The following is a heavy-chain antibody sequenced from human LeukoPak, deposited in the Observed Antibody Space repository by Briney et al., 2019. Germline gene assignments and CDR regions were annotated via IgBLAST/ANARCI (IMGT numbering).Heavy chain of an antibody. Sequence: SETLSLTCAVYGVSFSGYYWSWIRQPPGKGLEWIGEINHSGSTNYNPSLKSRVTISVDTSKNQFSLKLSSVTAADTAVYYCARGYPSIAARFGYYYYGMDVWGQGTTVTVSS. CDR3: ARGYPSIAARFGYYYYGMDV. D-gene: IGHD6-6*01. CDR1: GVSFSGYY. CDR2: INHSGST. V-gene: IGHV4-34*01. J-gene: IGHJ6*02.